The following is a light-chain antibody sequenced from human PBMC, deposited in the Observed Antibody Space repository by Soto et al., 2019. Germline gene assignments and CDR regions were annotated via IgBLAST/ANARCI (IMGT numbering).Light chain of an antibody. CDR1: QSLLHDNGFNF. Sequence: DIVMTQSPLFLSVTPGEPASISCRSSQSLLHDNGFNFLNWYLQKPGQSPQLLISLGSSRASGVLDRFSGSASGRDFTLLISRVEAEDVGVFYCMQALETPLTFGGGTKVEIK. J-gene: IGKJ4*01. CDR3: MQALETPLT. CDR2: LGS. V-gene: IGKV2-28*01.